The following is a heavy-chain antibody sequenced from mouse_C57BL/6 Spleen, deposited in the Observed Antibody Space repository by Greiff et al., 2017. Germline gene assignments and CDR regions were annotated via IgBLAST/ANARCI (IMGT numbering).Heavy chain of an antibody. CDR3: ARACSSLSFDY. J-gene: IGHJ2*01. D-gene: IGHD1-1*01. CDR2: ISDGGSNT. CDR1: GFTFSSYA. V-gene: IGHV5-4*03. Sequence: EVKLVESGGGLVKPGGSLKLSCAASGFTFSSYAMSWVRQTPEKRLEWVATISDGGSNTYYPDNVKGRSTITRDNATNNLYLQLSHLKSEDTAVYYCARACSSLSFDYWGQGTTLTVSS.